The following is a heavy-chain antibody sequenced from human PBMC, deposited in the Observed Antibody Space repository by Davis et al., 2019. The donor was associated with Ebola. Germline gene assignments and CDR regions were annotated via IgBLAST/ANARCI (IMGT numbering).Heavy chain of an antibody. CDR2: INSDGSSS. V-gene: IGHV3-74*03. Sequence: HTGGSLRLSCAASGFTFSKYWMHWVRQTPGKGLMWVSRINSDGSSSTREYADYVKGRFTISRDNDKNTLYLQMNSLRAEDTGIYYCTRVTGYDKPIEYWGQGTLVTVSS. CDR3: TRVTGYDKPIEY. CDR1: GFTFSKYW. J-gene: IGHJ4*02. D-gene: IGHD5-12*01.